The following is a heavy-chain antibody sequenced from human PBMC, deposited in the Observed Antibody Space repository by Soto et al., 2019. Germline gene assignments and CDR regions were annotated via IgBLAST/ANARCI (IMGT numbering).Heavy chain of an antibody. CDR2: ISAYNGNT. Sequence: GASVKVSCKASGYSFTNYGITRVRQAPGQGFEWMGWISAYNGNTKYAQKLQGRVTMTTDASTSTAYLELRSLTSDDTAVYYCARDRGVAPPVAGNTHYYYYMDVWGKGTTVTVSS. J-gene: IGHJ6*03. CDR1: GYSFTNYG. D-gene: IGHD6-19*01. CDR3: ARDRGVAPPVAGNTHYYYYMDV. V-gene: IGHV1-18*01.